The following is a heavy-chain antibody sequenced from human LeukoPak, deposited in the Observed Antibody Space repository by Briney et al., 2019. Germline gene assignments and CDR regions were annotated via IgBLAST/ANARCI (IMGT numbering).Heavy chain of an antibody. CDR1: GFTFSSYG. Sequence: QTGGSLRLSCAASGFTFSSYGMYWVRQAPGKGLEWVAFTRYDGSNKYYADSVKGRFTISRDNSKNTLYLQMNSLRAEDTAVYYCAKDGGVVAGVYYYYMDVWGKGTTVTVSS. CDR2: TRYDGSNK. CDR3: AKDGGVVAGVYYYYMDV. V-gene: IGHV3-30*02. J-gene: IGHJ6*03. D-gene: IGHD3-16*01.